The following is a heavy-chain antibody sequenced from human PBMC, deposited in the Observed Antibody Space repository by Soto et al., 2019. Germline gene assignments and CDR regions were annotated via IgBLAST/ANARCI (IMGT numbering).Heavy chain of an antibody. V-gene: IGHV3-74*01. J-gene: IGHJ4*02. CDR3: ATDLNWKIDY. CDR2: INHDGSTT. Sequence: GSLRLSCEASGFTFSSYVMHWARQAPGKGLVWVSRINHDGSTTTYADSVKGRFTISRDNAKNTLYLQMDSLRAEDTAVYYCATDLNWKIDYWGQGTLVTVSS. CDR1: GFTFSSYV. D-gene: IGHD1-1*01.